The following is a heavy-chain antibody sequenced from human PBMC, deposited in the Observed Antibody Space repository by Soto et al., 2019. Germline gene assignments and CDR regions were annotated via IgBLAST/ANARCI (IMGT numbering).Heavy chain of an antibody. CDR1: GYTFTSYG. CDR2: ISAYNGNT. V-gene: IGHV1-18*01. CDR3: ARDFSLSGYDFLGYFDY. Sequence: GASVKVSCKASGYTFTSYGISWVRQAPGQGLEWMGWISAYNGNTNYAQELQGRVTMTTDTSTSTAYMELRSLRSDDTAVYYCARDFSLSGYDFLGYFDYWGQGTLVTVSS. D-gene: IGHD5-12*01. J-gene: IGHJ4*02.